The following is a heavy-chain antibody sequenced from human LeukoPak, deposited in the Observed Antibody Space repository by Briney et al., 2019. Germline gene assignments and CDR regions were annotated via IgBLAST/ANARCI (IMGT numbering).Heavy chain of an antibody. CDR2: ISSSSSYI. CDR1: GFTFSSYS. J-gene: IGHJ4*02. V-gene: IGHV3-21*01. D-gene: IGHD3-10*01. Sequence: PGGSLRLSCAASGFTFSSYSMNWVRQAPGKGLEWVSSISSSSSYIYYADSVKGRFTISRDNAKNSLYLQMNSLRAEDTAVYYCARDLGTYSHLRPPSDYWGQGTLVTVSS. CDR3: ARDLGTYSHLRPPSDY.